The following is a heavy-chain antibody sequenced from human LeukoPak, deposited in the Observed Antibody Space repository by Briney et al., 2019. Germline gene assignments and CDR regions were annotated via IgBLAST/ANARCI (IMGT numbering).Heavy chain of an antibody. J-gene: IGHJ4*02. CDR1: GGSISSYY. CDR2: IYYSGST. D-gene: IGHD3-3*01. Sequence: PSETLSLTCTVSGGSISSYYWSWIRQPPGKGLEWIGYIYYSGSTNYNPSLKSRVTISVDTSKNQFSLKLSSVTAADTAVYYCARAVDFWSGYYIYYFDYWGQGTLVTVSS. V-gene: IGHV4-59*01. CDR3: ARAVDFWSGYYIYYFDY.